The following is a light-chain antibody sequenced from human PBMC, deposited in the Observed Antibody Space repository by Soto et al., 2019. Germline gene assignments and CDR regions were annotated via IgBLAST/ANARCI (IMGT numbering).Light chain of an antibody. CDR3: SSYTSSTNYV. V-gene: IGLV2-14*01. CDR2: EVS. CDR1: SSDIGAYNY. J-gene: IGLJ1*01. Sequence: QSALTQPASVSGSPGQSITISCTGTSSDIGAYNYVSWYQQHPGKAPKLIIYEVSYRPSGISNRFSGSKSGNTASLTISGLQAEDEADYYCSSYTSSTNYVFGTGTKLTVL.